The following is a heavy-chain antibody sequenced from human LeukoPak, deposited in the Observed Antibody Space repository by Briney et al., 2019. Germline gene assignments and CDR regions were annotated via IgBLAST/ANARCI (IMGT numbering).Heavy chain of an antibody. Sequence: PSETLSLTCTVSGGSISSYYWSWIRQPAGKGLEWIGRIYTSGSTNYNPSLKGRVTMSVDTSKNQFSLKLGSVTAADTAVYYCARGVWFGEPLRYYMDVWGKGTTVTVSS. CDR1: GGSISSYY. CDR3: ARGVWFGEPLRYYMDV. CDR2: IYTSGST. V-gene: IGHV4-4*07. J-gene: IGHJ6*03. D-gene: IGHD3-10*01.